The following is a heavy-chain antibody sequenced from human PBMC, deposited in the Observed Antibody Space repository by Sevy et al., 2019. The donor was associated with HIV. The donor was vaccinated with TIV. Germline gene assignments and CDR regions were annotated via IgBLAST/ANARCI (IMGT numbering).Heavy chain of an antibody. CDR2: INPNSGGT. Sequence: ASVKVSCKASGYTFTGYYMHWVRQAPGQGLEWMGWINPNSGGTNYAQKFQGWVTMTRDTSISTAYMGLSRLGSDDTAGYYCARGPSITMIVVGGAFDIWGQGTMVTVSS. CDR1: GYTFTGYY. V-gene: IGHV1-2*04. CDR3: ARGPSITMIVVGGAFDI. J-gene: IGHJ3*02. D-gene: IGHD3-22*01.